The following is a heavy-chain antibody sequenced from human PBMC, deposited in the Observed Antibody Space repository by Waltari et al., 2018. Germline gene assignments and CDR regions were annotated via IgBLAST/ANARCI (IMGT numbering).Heavy chain of an antibody. CDR2: IYYSGTA. CDR3: ARAHLQVVMTRDDYYIYYMDV. CDR1: GGSISNSY. V-gene: IGHV4-59*01. J-gene: IGHJ6*03. D-gene: IGHD3-22*01. Sequence: QVQLQESGPGLVKPSETLSLTCSVSGGSISNSYWTWIRQSPGKGLEWIGDIYYSGTANFNPSLNNRVAISADTSKNQFSLKLSSVIAADTAVYYCARAHLQVVMTRDDYYIYYMDVWGKGTTVTVSS.